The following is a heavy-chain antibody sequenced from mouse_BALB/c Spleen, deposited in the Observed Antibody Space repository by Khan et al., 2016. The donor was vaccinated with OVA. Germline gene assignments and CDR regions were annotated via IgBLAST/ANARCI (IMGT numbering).Heavy chain of an antibody. V-gene: IGHV5-17*02. CDR1: GFTFSSFG. J-gene: IGHJ2*01. CDR3: ASSNWDY. Sequence: EVQLVESGGGLVQPGGSRKLSCAASGFTFSSFGMHWVRQAPEKGLEWVAYISSGSSTIYYADTVKGRFTISRDSPRNTLFLQMTSLRSKDTTMYYCASSNWDYWGQGTTLTVSS. D-gene: IGHD4-1*01. CDR2: ISSGSSTI.